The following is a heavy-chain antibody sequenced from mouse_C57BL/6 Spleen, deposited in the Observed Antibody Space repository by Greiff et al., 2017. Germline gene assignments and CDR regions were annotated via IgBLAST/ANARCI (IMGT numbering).Heavy chain of an antibody. Sequence: QVQLQQSDAELVKPGASVKISCKVSGYTFTDHTIHWMKQRPEQGLEWIGYIYPRAGSTKYNEKFKGKAPLTADKSSSTAYMQLNSLTSEDSAVYFCASDDYSLYYFDYWGQGTTLTVSS. D-gene: IGHD2-3*01. V-gene: IGHV1-78*01. J-gene: IGHJ2*01. CDR2: IYPRAGST. CDR1: GYTFTDHT. CDR3: ASDDYSLYYFDY.